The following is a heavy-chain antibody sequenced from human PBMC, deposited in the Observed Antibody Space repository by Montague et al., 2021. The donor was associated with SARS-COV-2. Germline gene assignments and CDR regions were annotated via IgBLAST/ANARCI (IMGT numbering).Heavy chain of an antibody. CDR2: ITGTNNGI. D-gene: IGHD3-10*01. Sequence: SLSLSWSGSGFTFSDFYINWVRQAPGKGLEWLSFITGTNNGIRYSDSVKGRFTVSRDNAHSSVYLHLDSLTAEDTAVYYCARSLFYGSGGYFDSWGQGTLVIVSS. CDR3: ARSLFYGSGGYFDS. V-gene: IGHV3-11*03. CDR1: GFTFSDFY. J-gene: IGHJ4*02.